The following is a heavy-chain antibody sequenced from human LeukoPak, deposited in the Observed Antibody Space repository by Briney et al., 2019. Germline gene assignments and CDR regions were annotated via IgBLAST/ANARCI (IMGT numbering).Heavy chain of an antibody. Sequence: ASVKVSCKASGYTFTGYYMHWVRQAPGQGLEWMGWINPNSGGTNYAQKFQGRVTMTRDTSISTAYMELSSLRSDDTAVYYCARGGYDSSCYYVHWGQGTLVTVSS. J-gene: IGHJ4*02. D-gene: IGHD3-22*01. CDR2: INPNSGGT. CDR1: GYTFTGYY. V-gene: IGHV1-2*02. CDR3: ARGGYDSSCYYVH.